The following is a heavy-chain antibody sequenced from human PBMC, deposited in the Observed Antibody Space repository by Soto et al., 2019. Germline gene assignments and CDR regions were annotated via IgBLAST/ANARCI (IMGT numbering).Heavy chain of an antibody. CDR3: ARDLLGYPYGMDV. Sequence: GGSLRLSCAASGFTFSSYWMSWVRQAPGKGLEWVANIKQDGSEKYYVDSVKGRFTISRDNAKNSLYLQMNSLRAEDTAVYYCARDLLGYPYGMDVWGQGTTVTVSS. CDR1: GFTFSSYW. D-gene: IGHD5-12*01. CDR2: IKQDGSEK. J-gene: IGHJ6*02. V-gene: IGHV3-7*01.